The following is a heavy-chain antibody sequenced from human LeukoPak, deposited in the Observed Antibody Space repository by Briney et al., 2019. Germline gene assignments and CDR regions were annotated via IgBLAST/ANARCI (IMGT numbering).Heavy chain of an antibody. D-gene: IGHD6-25*01. J-gene: IGHJ3*01. CDR3: AKELRTAAGYDAYDL. CDR1: GFTFSSYW. Sequence: GGSLRLSCAASGFTFSSYWMSWVRQAPGKGLEWVANIKQDGSEKYYVDSVKGRFTISRENAKNSLYLQMNSLRAGDTAVYYCAKELRTAAGYDAYDLWGQGTMVTVSS. CDR2: IKQDGSEK. V-gene: IGHV3-7*01.